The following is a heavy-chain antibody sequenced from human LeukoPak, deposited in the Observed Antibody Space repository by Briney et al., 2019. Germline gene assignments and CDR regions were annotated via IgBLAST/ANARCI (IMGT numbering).Heavy chain of an antibody. CDR1: GYTLTELS. CDR2: FDPEDGET. D-gene: IGHD3-22*01. CDR3: ATGLYYYDSSGYRFDY. J-gene: IGHJ4*02. Sequence: ASVKVCCKVSGYTLTELSMHWVRQAPGKGLEWMGGFDPEDGETIYAQKFQGRVTMTEDTSTDTAYMELSSLRSEDTAVYYCATGLYYYDSSGYRFDYWGQGTLVTVSS. V-gene: IGHV1-24*01.